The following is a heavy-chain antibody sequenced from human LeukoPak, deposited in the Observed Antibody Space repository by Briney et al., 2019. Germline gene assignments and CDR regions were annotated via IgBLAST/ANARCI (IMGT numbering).Heavy chain of an antibody. V-gene: IGHV3-30-3*01. J-gene: IGHJ4*02. D-gene: IGHD2/OR15-2a*01. CDR3: ARDLWGANSY. Sequence: GGSLRLSCAASGLPFSTYAMHWLRQAPDKGLEWVADISYYGTNKYYPDSVRGRFTISRDNSKNTPYLQMNSLRAEDTAVYYCARDLWGANSYWGQGSLVTVSA. CDR1: GLPFSTYA. CDR2: ISYYGTNK.